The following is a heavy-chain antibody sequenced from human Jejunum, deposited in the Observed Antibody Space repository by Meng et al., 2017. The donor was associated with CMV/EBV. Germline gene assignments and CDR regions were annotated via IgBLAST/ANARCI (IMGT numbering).Heavy chain of an antibody. CDR3: ARHGQALPVRS. CDR2: LYYGRST. V-gene: IGHV4-39*01. J-gene: IGHJ1*01. CDR1: GGSSSSNVDY. Sequence: VSGGSSSSNVDYWAWIRQSPGKGLEWIGSLYYGRSTYSNPSLRSRLTMSLDTSKNQFSLNLSSVTAADTGVYFCARHGQALPVRSWGQGTLVTVSS. D-gene: IGHD3-16*02.